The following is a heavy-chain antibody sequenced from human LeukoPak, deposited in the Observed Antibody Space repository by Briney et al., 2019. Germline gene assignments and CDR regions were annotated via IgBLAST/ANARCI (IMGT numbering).Heavy chain of an antibody. D-gene: IGHD3-3*02. V-gene: IGHV1-2*02. CDR1: GYTFTVYY. J-gene: IGHJ3*02. CDR3: ARETPLASRAFDI. Sequence: ASVKVSCKASGYTFTVYYLHWVRQAPRHGLEWMGWVNPNSGGTNFAQRFQGRVTMTRDTSISTAYMELSRLRSDDTAVYYCARETPLASRAFDIWGQGTMVTVSS. CDR2: VNPNSGGT.